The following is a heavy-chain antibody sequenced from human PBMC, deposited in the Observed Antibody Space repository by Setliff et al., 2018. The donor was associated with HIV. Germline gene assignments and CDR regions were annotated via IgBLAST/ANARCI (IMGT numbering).Heavy chain of an antibody. J-gene: IGHJ2*01. V-gene: IGHV4-59*11. D-gene: IGHD3-22*01. Sequence: SETLSLTCSIYGVSISVHHWSWIRQSPGKGLEWIGSISDSGSTNYNPSLKSRVTVSSDTPKNRFSLKLTSVTAADTALYYCARVVYDSGGFFTTAGPLYLDLWGRGTLVTVSS. CDR3: ARVVYDSGGFFTTAGPLYLDL. CDR1: GVSISVHH. CDR2: ISDSGST.